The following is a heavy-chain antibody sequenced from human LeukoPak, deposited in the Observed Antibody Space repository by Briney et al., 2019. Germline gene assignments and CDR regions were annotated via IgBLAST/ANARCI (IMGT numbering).Heavy chain of an antibody. CDR1: GFTFSTYG. V-gene: IGHV3-30*18. CDR3: AKNFWSGYSTALFDY. D-gene: IGHD3-3*01. Sequence: GGSLRLSCAASGFTFSTYGMHWVRQAPGKGLEWVAVISYDGNNKYYADSVKGRFTISRDNSKNTLYLQMNSPRAEDTAVYYCAKNFWSGYSTALFDYWGQGTLVTVSS. J-gene: IGHJ4*02. CDR2: ISYDGNNK.